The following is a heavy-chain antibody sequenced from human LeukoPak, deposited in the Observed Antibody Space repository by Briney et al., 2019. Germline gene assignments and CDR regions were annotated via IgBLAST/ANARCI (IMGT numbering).Heavy chain of an antibody. CDR1: GYTFTGYY. V-gene: IGHV1-46*01. J-gene: IGHJ4*02. CDR2: INPSGGST. Sequence: ASVKVSCKASGYTFTGYYMHWVRQAPGQGLEWMGIINPSGGSTNYAQKFQGRVTMTRDTSTSTVYMELSSLRSEDTAVYYCARWDWDCSRTSCYGVGTAPYSFDYWGQGTLVTVSS. CDR3: ARWDWDCSRTSCYGVGTAPYSFDY. D-gene: IGHD2-2*01.